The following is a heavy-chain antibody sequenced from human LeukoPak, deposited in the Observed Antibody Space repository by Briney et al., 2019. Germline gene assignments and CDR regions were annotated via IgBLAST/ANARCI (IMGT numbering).Heavy chain of an antibody. Sequence: PSETLSLTCTVSGGSISSYFWSWIRQPPGKGLEWIGYIYYSGSTNYNPSLKSRVTISLDTSKNQFSLKLTSVTAADTAVYYCARSPDGSVDVWGQGTTVTVSS. J-gene: IGHJ6*02. D-gene: IGHD5-24*01. CDR1: GGSISSYF. CDR3: ARSPDGSVDV. V-gene: IGHV4-59*12. CDR2: IYYSGST.